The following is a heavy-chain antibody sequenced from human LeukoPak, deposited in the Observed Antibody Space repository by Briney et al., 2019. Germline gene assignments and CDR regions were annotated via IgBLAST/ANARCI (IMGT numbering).Heavy chain of an antibody. CDR2: ISTTSSYI. J-gene: IGHJ4*02. Sequence: GGSLRLSCAASGFTFSSYAMSWVRQAPGKGLEWVSSISTTSSYIYYADSVKGRFTISRDNAKNSLFLQMNSLRAEDTAVYYCASALGGSGSYSGVYFDSWGQGILVTVSS. V-gene: IGHV3-21*01. D-gene: IGHD1-26*01. CDR1: GFTFSSYA. CDR3: ASALGGSGSYSGVYFDS.